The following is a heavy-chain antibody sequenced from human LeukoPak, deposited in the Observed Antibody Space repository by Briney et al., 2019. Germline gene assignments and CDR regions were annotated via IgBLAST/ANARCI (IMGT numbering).Heavy chain of an antibody. Sequence: SETLSLTCTVSGGSISSSSYYWGWIRQPPGKGLEWIGSIYHSGSTYYNPSLKSRVTISVDTSKNQFSLKLSSVTAADTAVYYCARGPLDGDYGDHEGWFDPWGQGTLVTVSS. CDR2: IYHSGST. CDR1: GGSISSSSYY. V-gene: IGHV4-39*07. CDR3: ARGPLDGDYGDHEGWFDP. D-gene: IGHD4-17*01. J-gene: IGHJ5*02.